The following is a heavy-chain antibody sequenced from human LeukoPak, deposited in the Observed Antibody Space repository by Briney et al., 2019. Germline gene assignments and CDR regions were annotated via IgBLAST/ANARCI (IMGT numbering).Heavy chain of an antibody. D-gene: IGHD2-2*01. CDR3: ARVEMGTSCPHFDY. Sequence: PSETLSLTCTVSGGSISSSSYYWGWIRQPPGKGLEWIGSIYYSGSTYYNPSLKSRVTISVDTSKNQFSLKLSSVTAADTAVYYCARVEMGTSCPHFDYWGQGTLVTVSS. CDR2: IYYSGST. J-gene: IGHJ4*02. V-gene: IGHV4-39*07. CDR1: GGSISSSSYY.